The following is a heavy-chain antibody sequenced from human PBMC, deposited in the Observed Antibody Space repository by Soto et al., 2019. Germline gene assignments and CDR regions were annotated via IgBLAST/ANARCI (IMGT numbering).Heavy chain of an antibody. Sequence: SETLSLTCTVSGGSISSYYWSWIRQPPGKGLEWIGYIYYSGSTNYNPSLKSRVTISVDTSKNQFSLKLSSVTAADTAVYYCARDSGGAATGTVWFDPWGQGTLVTVSS. J-gene: IGHJ5*02. CDR2: IYYSGST. V-gene: IGHV4-59*01. CDR3: ARDSGGAATGTVWFDP. D-gene: IGHD6-13*01. CDR1: GGSISSYY.